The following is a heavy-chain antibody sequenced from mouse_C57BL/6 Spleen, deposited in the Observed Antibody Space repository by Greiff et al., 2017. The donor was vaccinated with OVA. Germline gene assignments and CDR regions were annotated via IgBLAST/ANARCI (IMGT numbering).Heavy chain of an antibody. CDR1: GYTFTTYP. CDR3: ARGLYYEGYWYFDV. J-gene: IGHJ1*03. CDR2: FHPYNDDT. V-gene: IGHV1-47*01. Sequence: QVQLQQSGAELVKPGASVKMSCKASGYTFTTYPIEWLKQNHGKSLEWIGNFHPYNDDTKYNEKFKGKATLTVEKSSSTVYLELSRLTSDDSAVYYCARGLYYEGYWYFDVWGTGTTVTVSS. D-gene: IGHD2-4*01.